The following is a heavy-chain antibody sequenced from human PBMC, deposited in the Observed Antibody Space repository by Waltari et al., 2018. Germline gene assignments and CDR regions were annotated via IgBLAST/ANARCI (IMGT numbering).Heavy chain of an antibody. J-gene: IGHJ4*02. V-gene: IGHV4-4*02. D-gene: IGHD2-15*01. CDR1: GDSMISTDC. Sequence: QLQLQESGPGLVKPSGTLSLTCAVSGDSMISTDCWSWVRQPPGKGLEWVGQVRGDGKTNNGPSFATRVTISLDTYNKQFSLRMTSAAAADTAVYYCARDRGRGLHLDSWGPGTLVTVSP. CDR2: VRGDGKT. CDR3: ARDRGRGLHLDS.